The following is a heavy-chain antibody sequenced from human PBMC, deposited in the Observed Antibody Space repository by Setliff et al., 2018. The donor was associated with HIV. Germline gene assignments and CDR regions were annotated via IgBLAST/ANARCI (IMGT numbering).Heavy chain of an antibody. D-gene: IGHD3-10*01. V-gene: IGHV3-49*02. J-gene: IGHJ4*02. CDR2: IRSKAYGGTT. Sequence: WIRQAPGKGLEWVGFIRSKAYGGTTEYAASVKGRFTISRDDSKSIAYLQMNSLKTEDTAVYYCTRDDPYGSGSYMDYWGQGTLVTVSS. CDR3: TRDDPYGSGSYMDY.